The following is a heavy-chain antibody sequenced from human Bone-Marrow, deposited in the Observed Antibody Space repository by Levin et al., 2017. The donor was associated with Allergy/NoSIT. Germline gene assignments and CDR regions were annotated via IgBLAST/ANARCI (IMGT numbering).Heavy chain of an antibody. Sequence: GGSLRLSCAASGFTFSSYSMNWVRQAPGKGLEWVSSISSSSSYIYYADSVKGRFTISRDNAKNSLYLQMNSLRAEDTAVYYCARDRSLGYCSSTSCYSFVDYWGQGTLVTVSS. J-gene: IGHJ4*02. D-gene: IGHD2-2*01. CDR2: ISSSSSYI. V-gene: IGHV3-21*01. CDR3: ARDRSLGYCSSTSCYSFVDY. CDR1: GFTFSSYS.